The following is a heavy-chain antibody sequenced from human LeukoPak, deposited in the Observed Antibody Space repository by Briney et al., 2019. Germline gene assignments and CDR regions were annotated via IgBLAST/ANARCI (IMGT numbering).Heavy chain of an antibody. CDR1: GGSFSGYY. V-gene: IGHV4-34*01. CDR2: INHSGST. CDR3: AREGRLRYFDWLFSEFDY. J-gene: IGHJ4*02. D-gene: IGHD3-9*01. Sequence: PSETLSLTCAVYGGSFSGYYWSWIRQPPGKGLEWIGEINHSGSTNYNPSLKSRVTISVDTSKNQFSLKLSSVTAADTAVYYCAREGRLRYFDWLFSEFDYWGQGTLVTVSS.